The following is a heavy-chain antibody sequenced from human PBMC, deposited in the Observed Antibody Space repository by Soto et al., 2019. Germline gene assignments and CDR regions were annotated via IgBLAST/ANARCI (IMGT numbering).Heavy chain of an antibody. V-gene: IGHV4-39*01. J-gene: IGHJ4*02. CDR2: IYYSGST. CDR1: GGSTTNSSYY. Sequence: SETLSLTCTVSGGSTTNSSYYLSWIRQPPGKGLEWIGNIYYSGSTYYNPSLKSRVTISVDTSKNQFSLKLSSVTAADTAVYYCMLGSGWKDFDYWGQGTLVTVSS. CDR3: MLGSGWKDFDY. D-gene: IGHD3-22*01.